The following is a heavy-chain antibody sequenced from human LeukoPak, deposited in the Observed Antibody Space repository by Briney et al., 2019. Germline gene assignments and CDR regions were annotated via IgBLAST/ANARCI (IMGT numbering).Heavy chain of an antibody. D-gene: IGHD3-10*02. CDR3: AELGITMIGGV. J-gene: IGHJ6*04. Sequence: PGGSLRLSCAASGFTFSIYEMNWVRQAPGKGLEWVSYISISGSTIYYADSVKGRFTISRDNAKNSLYLQMNSLRAEDTAVYYCAELGITMIGGVWGKGTTVTISS. CDR1: GFTFSIYE. V-gene: IGHV3-48*03. CDR2: ISISGSTI.